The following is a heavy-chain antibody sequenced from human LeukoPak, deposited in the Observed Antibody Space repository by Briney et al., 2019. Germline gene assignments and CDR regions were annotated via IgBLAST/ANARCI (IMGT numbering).Heavy chain of an antibody. CDR1: GFTVSSNY. J-gene: IGHJ6*03. V-gene: IGHV3-53*01. CDR2: IYTDGTT. Sequence: PGGSLRLSCVGSGFTVSSNYMSWVRQPPGKGLEWVAVIYTDGTTFYADSVKGRFTISRDSSKNTVSLQMNSLRVDDTAVYYCARGYPSAFYYYHMDVWGKGTTVTVSS. CDR3: ARGYPSAFYYYHMDV. D-gene: IGHD2-15*01.